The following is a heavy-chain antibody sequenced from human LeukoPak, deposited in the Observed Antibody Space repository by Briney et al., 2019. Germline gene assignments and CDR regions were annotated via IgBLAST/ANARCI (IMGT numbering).Heavy chain of an antibody. CDR2: INPSGGST. CDR1: GYTFTSYY. J-gene: IGHJ4*02. Sequence: GASVKVSCKASGYTFTSYYMHWVRQAPGQGLEWMGIINPSGGSTSYAQKFQGRVTMTRDTSTSTVYMELSSLRSEDTAVYYCAREDSEGGSGSSLDYWGQGTLVTVSS. D-gene: IGHD3-10*01. CDR3: AREDSEGGSGSSLDY. V-gene: IGHV1-46*01.